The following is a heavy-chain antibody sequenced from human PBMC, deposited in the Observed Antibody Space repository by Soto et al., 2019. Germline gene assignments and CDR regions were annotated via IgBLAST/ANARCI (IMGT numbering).Heavy chain of an antibody. CDR3: VRSMTTLTIDGLDP. D-gene: IGHD4-17*01. V-gene: IGHV3-74*01. CDR1: GFTFSDYW. CDR2: INGDGSNA. Sequence: EVQLVESGGGLVQPGGSLRLSCAASGFTFSDYWMHWVRQVPGKVLVWLSRINGDGSNANYADYVRGRITISRDNDNNTLNLQMNSLRAEDTAVYYCVRSMTTLTIDGLDPWGQGTQVTVFS. J-gene: IGHJ5*02.